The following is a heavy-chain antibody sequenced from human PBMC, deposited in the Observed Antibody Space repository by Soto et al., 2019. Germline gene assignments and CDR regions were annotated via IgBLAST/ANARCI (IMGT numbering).Heavy chain of an antibody. D-gene: IGHD3-9*01. V-gene: IGHV1-18*01. CDR1: GFTFSNYG. CDR3: ARPQNDILTDSYTNYFDP. J-gene: IGHJ5*02. Sequence: QVPLVQSGAEVKKPGASVKVSCKASGFTFSNYGITWLRQVPGQGLEWMGWISAYNGNTVHAQEYQGRLTMTTDTSTSTAYMELRSLRPDDTAMYYCARPQNDILTDSYTNYFDPWGQGTLVTVSS. CDR2: ISAYNGNT.